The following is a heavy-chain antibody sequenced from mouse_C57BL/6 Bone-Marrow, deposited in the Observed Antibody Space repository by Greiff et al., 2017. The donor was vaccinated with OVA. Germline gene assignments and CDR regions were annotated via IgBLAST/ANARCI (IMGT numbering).Heavy chain of an antibody. CDR3: TTAYEGYLYYAMDY. J-gene: IGHJ4*01. CDR2: IDPENGAT. D-gene: IGHD2-3*01. Sequence: EVQLQQSGAELVRPGASVKLSCTASGFNIKDDYMHWVKQRPEQGLEWIGWIDPENGATDYASKFQGKATITADTSDNTAYMQLSRLTAEDTAVEYCTTAYEGYLYYAMDYWGQGTSVTVSS. CDR1: GFNIKDDY. V-gene: IGHV14-4*01.